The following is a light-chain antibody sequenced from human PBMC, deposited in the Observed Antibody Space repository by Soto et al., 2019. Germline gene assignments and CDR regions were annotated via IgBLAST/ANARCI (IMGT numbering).Light chain of an antibody. J-gene: IGKJ1*01. CDR1: QSVSSN. V-gene: IGKV3-15*01. Sequence: EIQMTQSPATLSVSPGERATLSCRASQSVSSNLAWYQQKPGQAPRLLIYGASTRATGIPARFSGSGSGTEFTLTISSLQSEDFAVYHCEQYNTWTPWTFGQGTKVEIK. CDR2: GAS. CDR3: EQYNTWTPWT.